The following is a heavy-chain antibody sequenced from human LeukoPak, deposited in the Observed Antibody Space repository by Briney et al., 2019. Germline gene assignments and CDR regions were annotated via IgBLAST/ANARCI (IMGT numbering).Heavy chain of an antibody. Sequence: GASVKVSCKAPGYTFTAYYIHWVRQAPGQGLEWMGRINPESGVTTYAQKFQGRVTMTRDKSITTAYMELSRLRSDDTAVYSCASGQLVDNTMDVWGQGTTVTVSS. CDR2: INPESGVT. CDR3: ASGQLVDNTMDV. J-gene: IGHJ6*02. V-gene: IGHV1-2*06. D-gene: IGHD6-13*01. CDR1: GYTFTAYY.